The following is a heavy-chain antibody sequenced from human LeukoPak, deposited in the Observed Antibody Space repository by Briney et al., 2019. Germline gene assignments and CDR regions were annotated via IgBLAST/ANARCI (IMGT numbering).Heavy chain of an antibody. D-gene: IGHD3-22*01. CDR1: GFTLSSYA. J-gene: IGHJ4*02. V-gene: IGHV3-30*04. CDR2: ISYDGSNK. CDR3: ARTPGYYLYYFDY. Sequence: GASLRLSCVASGFTLSSYAMHWVRQAPGKGLEWVAVISYDGSNKYYADSVKGRFTISRDNSKNTLYLQMNSLRAEDTAVYYCARTPGYYLYYFDYWGQGTLVTVSS.